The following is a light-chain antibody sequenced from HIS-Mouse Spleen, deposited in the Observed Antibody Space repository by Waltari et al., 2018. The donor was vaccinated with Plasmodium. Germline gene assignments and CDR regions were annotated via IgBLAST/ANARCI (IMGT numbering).Light chain of an antibody. CDR2: DVS. Sequence: QSALTQPRSVSGSPGQSVTISCTGTSSDVGGYNYVSWYQQHPGKAPKRMIYDVSKRPSGVLERVAGSKSGNTASLTISGLQAEDEADYYCCSYAGSYTWVFGGGTKLTVL. CDR1: SSDVGGYNY. V-gene: IGLV2-11*01. CDR3: CSYAGSYTWV. J-gene: IGLJ3*02.